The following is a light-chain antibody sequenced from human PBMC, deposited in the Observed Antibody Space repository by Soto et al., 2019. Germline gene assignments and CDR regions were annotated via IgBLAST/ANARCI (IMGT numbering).Light chain of an antibody. J-gene: IGLJ2*01. CDR2: EVS. CDR3: CAYAGSSTHVV. Sequence: QPASVSGSPGQSITISCTGTSSDVGSYNLVSWYQQHPGKAPKLMIYEVSKRPSGVSNRFSGSKSGNTASLTISGLQAEDEADYYGCAYAGSSTHVVFGGGTKLTVL. V-gene: IGLV2-23*02. CDR1: SSDVGSYNL.